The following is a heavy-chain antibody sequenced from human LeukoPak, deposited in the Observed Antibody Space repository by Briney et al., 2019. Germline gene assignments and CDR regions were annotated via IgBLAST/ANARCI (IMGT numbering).Heavy chain of an antibody. J-gene: IGHJ4*02. D-gene: IGHD3-22*01. CDR2: INPNSGGT. CDR1: GYTFSGYY. V-gene: IGHV1-2*02. CDR3: ARVSVDSSGYYLYYFDY. Sequence: ASVKVSCKASGYTFSGYYMHWVRQAPGQGLEWMGWINPNSGGTKYAQKFQGRVTMTRDTSISTAYMELSRLRSDDTAVYYCARVSVDSSGYYLYYFDYWGQGTLVTVSS.